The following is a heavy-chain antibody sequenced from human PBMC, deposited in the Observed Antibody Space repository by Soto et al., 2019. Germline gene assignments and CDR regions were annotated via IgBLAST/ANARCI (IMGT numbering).Heavy chain of an antibody. CDR1: GGSISSSSYY. CDR3: ARHLGDFDWLLSRYYYYYGMDV. D-gene: IGHD3-9*01. V-gene: IGHV4-39*01. J-gene: IGHJ6*02. Sequence: QLLESGPGLVKPSETLSLTCTVSGGSISSSSYYWGWIRQPPGKGLEWIGSIYYSGSTYYNPSLKSRVTISVDTSKNQFSLKLSSVTAADTAVYYCARHLGDFDWLLSRYYYYYGMDVWGQGTTVTVSS. CDR2: IYYSGST.